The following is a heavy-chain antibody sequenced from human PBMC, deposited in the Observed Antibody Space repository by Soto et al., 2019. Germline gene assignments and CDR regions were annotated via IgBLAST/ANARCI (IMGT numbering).Heavy chain of an antibody. D-gene: IGHD1-26*01. V-gene: IGHV4-39*01. CDR2: IYYSGST. Sequence: SETLSLTCTVSGGSISSSSYYWGWIRQPPGKGLEWIGSIYYSGSTYYNPSLKSRVTISVDTSKNQFSLKLSSVTAADTAVYYCARVSAVGYYSDYWGQGTLVTVSS. J-gene: IGHJ4*02. CDR1: GGSISSSSYY. CDR3: ARVSAVGYYSDY.